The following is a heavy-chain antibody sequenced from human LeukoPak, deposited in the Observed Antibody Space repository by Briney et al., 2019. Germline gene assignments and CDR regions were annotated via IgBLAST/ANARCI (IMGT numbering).Heavy chain of an antibody. J-gene: IGHJ4*02. CDR3: ARDKGRGGSGSYYSNYFDD. D-gene: IGHD3-10*01. CDR2: INGYNGYT. V-gene: IGHV1-18*01. Sequence: ASVKVSCKASGYTYTSYGISWVRQAPGQGREWMGWINGYNGYTKYSEKVQGRVTMTTDTSTSTAYMELRSLRSDDTAVYYCARDKGRGGSGSYYSNYFDDWGQGTLVTVSS. CDR1: GYTYTSYG.